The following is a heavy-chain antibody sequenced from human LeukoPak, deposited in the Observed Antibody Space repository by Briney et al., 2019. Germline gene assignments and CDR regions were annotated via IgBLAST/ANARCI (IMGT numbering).Heavy chain of an antibody. V-gene: IGHV4-4*07. CDR1: GGSISSYY. J-gene: IGHJ4*02. CDR2: IYTSGST. Sequence: SETLSLTCTVSGGSISSYYWSWIRQPAGKGLEWIGRIYTSGSTKYKPSLKSRVTMSVDTSKNRFSLKLSSVTAADTAVYYCARDGMYSSSWTRSYYFDYWGQGTLVTVSP. CDR3: ARDGMYSSSWTRSYYFDY. D-gene: IGHD6-13*01.